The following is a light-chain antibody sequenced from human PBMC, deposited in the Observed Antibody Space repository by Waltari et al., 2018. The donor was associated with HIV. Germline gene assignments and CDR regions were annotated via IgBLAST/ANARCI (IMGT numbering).Light chain of an antibody. V-gene: IGLV2-14*03. CDR3: SSYTSSSTVV. CDR1: SSDVGAYNY. J-gene: IGLJ2*01. Sequence: QSALTQPASVSGSPGQSITISCTGTSSDVGAYNYFSWYQLHPGKAPKLMIYDVSNRPSGVSDRFSCSKSANTASLTISGLQAEDEAHYYCSSYTSSSTVVFGGGTKLTVL. CDR2: DVS.